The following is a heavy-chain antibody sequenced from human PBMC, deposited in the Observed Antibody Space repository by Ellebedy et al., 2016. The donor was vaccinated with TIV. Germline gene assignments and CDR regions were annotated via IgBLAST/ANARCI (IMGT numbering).Heavy chain of an antibody. CDR3: ARGAGGVDH. V-gene: IGHV3-23*01. J-gene: IGHJ4*02. CDR1: GFTFSSYD. CDR2: ISPSGGTA. D-gene: IGHD3-16*01. Sequence: GGSLRLSCAASGFTFSSYDMSWVRQAPGKGLEWVSSISPSGGTAHFTDSVKGRFTSSGDNAKNSLLLQMDSLTAEDTAVYYCARGAGGVDHWGQGTLVSVSS.